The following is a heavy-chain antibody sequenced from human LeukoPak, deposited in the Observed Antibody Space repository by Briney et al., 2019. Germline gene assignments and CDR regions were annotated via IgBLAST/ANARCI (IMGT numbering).Heavy chain of an antibody. CDR2: INHSRST. V-gene: IGHV4-34*01. D-gene: IGHD6-6*01. CDR3: ARGSIEQLVPRMGHYFDY. Sequence: SETLSLTCAVYGGSFSGYYWSWIRQPPGKGLEWIGEINHSRSTNYNPSLKSRVTISVDTSKNQFSLKLSSVTAADTAVYYCARGSIEQLVPRMGHYFDYWGQGTLVTVSS. CDR1: GGSFSGYY. J-gene: IGHJ4*02.